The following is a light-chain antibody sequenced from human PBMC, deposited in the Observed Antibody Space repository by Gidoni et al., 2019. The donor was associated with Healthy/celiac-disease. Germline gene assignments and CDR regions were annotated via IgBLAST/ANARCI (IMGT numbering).Light chain of an antibody. V-gene: IGKV1-39*01. CDR1: QSISSY. CDR2: AAS. CDR3: QQSYSTPYT. Sequence: DIQMTQSPSALSASVGDRVTITCRASQSISSYLNWYQQKPGKAPKLLIYAASSLQSGVPSGFSGGGSGTDFTLTISSLQPEDFATYYCQQSYSTPYTFGQGTKLEIK. J-gene: IGKJ2*01.